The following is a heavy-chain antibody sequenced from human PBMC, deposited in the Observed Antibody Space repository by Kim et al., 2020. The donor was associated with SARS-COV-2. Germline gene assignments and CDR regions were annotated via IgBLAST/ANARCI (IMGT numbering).Heavy chain of an antibody. J-gene: IGHJ6*02. CDR1: GYSFTSYW. D-gene: IGHD6-19*01. V-gene: IGHV5-51*01. CDR3: ARSVAVAGIFAWVDYYYGMDV. Sequence: GESLKISRKGSGYSFTSYWIGWVRQMPGKGLEWMGIIYPGDSDTRYSPSFQGQVTISADKSISTAYLQWSSLKASDTAMYYCARSVAVAGIFAWVDYYYGMDVWGQGTTVTVSS. CDR2: IYPGDSDT.